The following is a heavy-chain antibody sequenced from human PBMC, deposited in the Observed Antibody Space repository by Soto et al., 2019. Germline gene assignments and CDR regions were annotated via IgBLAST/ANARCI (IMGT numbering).Heavy chain of an antibody. V-gene: IGHV3-66*01. CDR1: GFSVSEKH. J-gene: IGHJ3*01. CDR3: ARADRSAFEV. CDR2: IYSTYGRSRT. Sequence: EEQLVESGGALVQLGGSLRLSCAASGFSVSEKHMSWVRQAPGEGLEWVSTIYSTYGRSRTGYEYSVEGRFTISRDNSKNPLSLQMNTMRAEDTAVYLCARADRSAFEVWGQGAMVIVSS.